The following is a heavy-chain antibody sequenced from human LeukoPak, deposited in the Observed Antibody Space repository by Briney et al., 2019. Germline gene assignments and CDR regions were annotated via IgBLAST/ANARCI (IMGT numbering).Heavy chain of an antibody. J-gene: IGHJ4*02. CDR1: GFTVSSNY. CDR2: IYSGGST. Sequence: GGSLRLSCAASGFTVSSNYMSWVRQAPGKGLEWVSVIYSGGSTYYADSVKGRFTISRDNSKNTLYLQMNSLRAEDTAVYYCAKDGGVLTGYFAFDYWGQGTLVTVSS. D-gene: IGHD3-9*01. V-gene: IGHV3-66*01. CDR3: AKDGGVLTGYFAFDY.